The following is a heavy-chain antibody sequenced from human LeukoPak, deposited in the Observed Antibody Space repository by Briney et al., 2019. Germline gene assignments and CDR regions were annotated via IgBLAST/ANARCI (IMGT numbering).Heavy chain of an antibody. CDR3: ARGGGWYPDY. J-gene: IGHJ4*02. CDR2: IKKDGSGK. D-gene: IGHD6-19*01. Sequence: GGSLRLSCAASGFTFSSYWVSWVRQAPGKGLEWVANIKKDGSGKYYVDSVKGRFTISRDNVNNSLYLQMNSLRAEDTAVYYCARGGGWYPDYWGQGTLVTVSS. CDR1: GFTFSSYW. V-gene: IGHV3-7*03.